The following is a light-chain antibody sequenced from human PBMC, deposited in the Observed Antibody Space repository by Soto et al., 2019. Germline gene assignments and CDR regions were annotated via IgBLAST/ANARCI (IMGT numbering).Light chain of an antibody. CDR1: SSDVGGYNY. CDR3: CSYAGSYTHYV. V-gene: IGLV2-11*03. Sequence: PGQSVTISCTGTSSDVGGYNYVSWYQQYPGKAPKVMIYAVTKRPSGVPDRISGSKSGDTASLTISGLQAEDEADYYCCSYAGSYTHYVFGTGTKSPS. CDR2: AVT. J-gene: IGLJ1*01.